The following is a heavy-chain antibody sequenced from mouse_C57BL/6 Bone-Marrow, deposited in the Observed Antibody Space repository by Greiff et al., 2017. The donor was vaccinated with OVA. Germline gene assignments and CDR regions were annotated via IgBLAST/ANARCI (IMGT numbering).Heavy chain of an antibody. Sequence: QVQLQQSGPELVKPGASVKISCKASGYAFSSSWMNWVKQRPGKGLEWIGRIYPGDGDTNYNGKFKGKATLTADKSSSTAYMQLSSLTSEDSAVYFCARRRFITTVVRYFDVWGTGTTVTVSS. D-gene: IGHD1-1*01. CDR3: ARRRFITTVVRYFDV. CDR2: IYPGDGDT. V-gene: IGHV1-82*01. CDR1: GYAFSSSW. J-gene: IGHJ1*03.